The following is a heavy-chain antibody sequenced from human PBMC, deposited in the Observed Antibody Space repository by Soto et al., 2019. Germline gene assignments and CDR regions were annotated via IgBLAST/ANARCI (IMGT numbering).Heavy chain of an antibody. CDR3: ASVSDYSNCMDV. CDR1: CGSISSSSFH. V-gene: IGHV4-39*01. D-gene: IGHD4-4*01. Sequence: PSRALFPPCTVSCGSISSSSFHRGGIRQPPGKGLEWIGSIYYSGSTYYNPSLKSRVTISVDTSKNQFSLKLSSVTAADTAVYYCASVSDYSNCMDVWGQGTTVTVSS. J-gene: IGHJ6*02. CDR2: IYYSGST.